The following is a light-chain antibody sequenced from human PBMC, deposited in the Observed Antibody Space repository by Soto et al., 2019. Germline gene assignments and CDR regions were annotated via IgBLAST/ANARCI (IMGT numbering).Light chain of an antibody. CDR2: LGS. J-gene: IGKJ4*01. CDR1: QNHLNSNGYNY. V-gene: IGKV2-28*01. CDR3: MQALQTPLT. Sequence: DIVMTQSPLSLPVTPGEPASISCRSSQNHLNSNGYNYLDWYVQKPGQSPQLLIYLGSSRASGVPDRFSGSGSGTDFTLKISRVEAEDVGVYYCMQALQTPLTFGGGTMVEIK.